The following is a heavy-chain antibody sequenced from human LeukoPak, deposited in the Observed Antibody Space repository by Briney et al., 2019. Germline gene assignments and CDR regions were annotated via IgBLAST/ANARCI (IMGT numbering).Heavy chain of an antibody. J-gene: IGHJ5*02. CDR2: SNSDGSVR. CDR3: ARDPSVNNAIGYNWFDQ. Sequence: PGGSLRLSCAASGFGSSSHWMHWVRQAPGKGLVWVSRSNSDGSVRNYSDSVEGRFIISRHNAKNTLYLQMNNLGVEDTAVYFCARDPSVNNAIGYNWFDQWRQGALVTVSS. D-gene: IGHD2/OR15-2a*01. V-gene: IGHV3-74*01. CDR1: GFGSSSHW.